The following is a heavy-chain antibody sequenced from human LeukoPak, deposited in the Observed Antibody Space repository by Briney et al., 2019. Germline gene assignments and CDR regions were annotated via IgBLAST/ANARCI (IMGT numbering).Heavy chain of an antibody. CDR1: GFTFSSYG. CDR3: AADDILTGYWGIDY. V-gene: IGHV3-33*08. J-gene: IGHJ4*02. D-gene: IGHD3-9*01. Sequence: GRSLRLSCAASGFTFSSYGMHWVRQAPGKGPEWVAVIWYDGSNKYYADSAKGRFTISRDNSKNTLYLQMNSLRAEDTAVYYCAADDILTGYWGIDYWGQGTLVTVSS. CDR2: IWYDGSNK.